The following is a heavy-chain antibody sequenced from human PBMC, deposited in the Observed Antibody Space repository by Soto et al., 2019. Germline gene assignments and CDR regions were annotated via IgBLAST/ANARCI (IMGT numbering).Heavy chain of an antibody. CDR2: ISGSGGST. J-gene: IGHJ5*02. Sequence: PGGSLRLSCAASGLTFSSYAMIWVRQAPGNGLEWVSAISGSGGSTYYADSVKGRFTISRDNSKNTLYLQMNSLRAEDTAVYYCANDFWSGPARYNWFDPWGQGTLVTVSS. CDR1: GLTFSSYA. CDR3: ANDFWSGPARYNWFDP. V-gene: IGHV3-23*01. D-gene: IGHD3-3*01.